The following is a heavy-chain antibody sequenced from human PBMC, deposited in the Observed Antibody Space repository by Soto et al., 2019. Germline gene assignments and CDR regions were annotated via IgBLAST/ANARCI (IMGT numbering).Heavy chain of an antibody. J-gene: IGHJ4*02. CDR1: GFTFSTYG. Sequence: LRLSCAASGFTFSTYGMHWVRQAPGKGLEWVAVILYDGSNKYYADSVKGRFTISRDNSKNTLYLQMNSLRAEDTAVYYCAKDVNYYDSSGYDYYFDYWGQGTLVTVSS. V-gene: IGHV3-30*18. CDR2: ILYDGSNK. D-gene: IGHD3-22*01. CDR3: AKDVNYYDSSGYDYYFDY.